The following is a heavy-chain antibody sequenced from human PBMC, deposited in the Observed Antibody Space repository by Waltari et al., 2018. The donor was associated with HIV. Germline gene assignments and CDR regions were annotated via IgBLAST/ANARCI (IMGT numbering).Heavy chain of an antibody. Sequence: QVQLQQWGAGLLKPSETLSLTCAVYGGSFSGYYWSWIRQPPGKGLEWIGEINHRGSTHYNPSLKSRVIISVDTSMNQFSLKLSSGTAADTAVYYCARARYCSSTRCYTKGRRNSFYYYALDVWGQGTTVTVSS. CDR3: ARARYCSSTRCYTKGRRNSFYYYALDV. J-gene: IGHJ6*02. CDR2: INHRGST. D-gene: IGHD2-2*02. V-gene: IGHV4-34*01. CDR1: GGSFSGYY.